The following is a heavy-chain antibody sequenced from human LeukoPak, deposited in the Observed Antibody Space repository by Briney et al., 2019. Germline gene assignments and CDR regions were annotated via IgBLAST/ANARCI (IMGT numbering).Heavy chain of an antibody. CDR3: ASDSPGYDSGSYFAY. V-gene: IGHV3-74*01. J-gene: IGHJ4*02. D-gene: IGHD2-15*01. CDR1: GFVFSNNW. CDR2: INSDGSSI. Sequence: GGSLRLSCAASGFVFSNNWMYWVRQAPGRGLVWVSRINSDGSSIAYADSVKGRFTISRDNAKNTLFLQMNSLRDEDTAVYYCASDSPGYDSGSYFAYWGQGTLVTVSS.